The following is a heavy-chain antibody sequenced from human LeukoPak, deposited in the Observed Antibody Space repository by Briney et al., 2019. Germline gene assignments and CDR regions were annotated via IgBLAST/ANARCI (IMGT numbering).Heavy chain of an antibody. D-gene: IGHD2-15*01. Sequence: GGSLRLSCAASGFTFSSYWMHWVRQVPGKGLVWVSRINGDGSSTNYADSVKGRFTISRDNAKNTLYLQMNSLRAEDTALYYCVRGAAGDYWGQGTLVTVSS. CDR3: VRGAAGDY. J-gene: IGHJ4*02. CDR1: GFTFSSYW. V-gene: IGHV3-74*01. CDR2: INGDGSST.